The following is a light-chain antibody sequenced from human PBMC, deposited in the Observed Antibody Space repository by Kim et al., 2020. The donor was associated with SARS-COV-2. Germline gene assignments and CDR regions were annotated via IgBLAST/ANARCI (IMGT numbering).Light chain of an antibody. Sequence: GQSGTISCSGSTSNIGKTYVYWYQQFPGTAPKLLIYGNTQRPSGVPDRFSGSKSGTSASLDISGLRSEDEADYYCAAWDDSLSGRVFGGGTKVTVL. CDR2: GNT. V-gene: IGLV1-47*02. CDR1: TSNIGKTY. J-gene: IGLJ3*02. CDR3: AAWDDSLSGRV.